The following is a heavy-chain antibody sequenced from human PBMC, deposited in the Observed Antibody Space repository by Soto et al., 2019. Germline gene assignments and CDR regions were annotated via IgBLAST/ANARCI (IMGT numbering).Heavy chain of an antibody. CDR2: IIPIFGTA. J-gene: IGHJ4*02. V-gene: IGHV1-69*13. CDR3: AKEAIRYYDSSGNLNYFDY. Sequence: ASVKVSCKASGGTFSSYAISWVRQAPGQGLEWMGGIIPIFGTANYAQKFQGRVTITADESTSTAYMELSSLRSEDTAVYYCAKEAIRYYDSSGNLNYFDYWGQGTLVTVSS. D-gene: IGHD3-22*01. CDR1: GGTFSSYA.